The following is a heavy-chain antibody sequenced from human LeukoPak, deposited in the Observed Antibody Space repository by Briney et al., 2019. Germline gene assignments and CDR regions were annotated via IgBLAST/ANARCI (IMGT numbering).Heavy chain of an antibody. D-gene: IGHD2-2*01. CDR2: INPNSGGT. J-gene: IGHJ4*02. Sequence: ASVKVSCXASGYTFTGYYMHWVRQAPGQGLEWMGWINPNSGGTNYAQKFQGRVTMTRDTSISTAYMELSRLRSDDTAVYYCARGYCSSTSCQDYFDYWGQGTLVTVSS. V-gene: IGHV1-2*02. CDR1: GYTFTGYY. CDR3: ARGYCSSTSCQDYFDY.